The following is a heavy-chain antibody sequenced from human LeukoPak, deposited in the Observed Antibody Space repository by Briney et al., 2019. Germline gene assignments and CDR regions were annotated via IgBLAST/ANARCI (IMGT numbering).Heavy chain of an antibody. CDR2: INHSGST. CDR3: ARLSGSYWDFDY. CDR1: GGSFSGYY. V-gene: IGHV4-34*01. D-gene: IGHD1-26*01. J-gene: IGHJ4*02. Sequence: SETLSLTCAVYGGSFSGYYWSWIRQPPGKGLEWIGEINHSGSTNYNPSLKSRVTISVDTSKSQFSLKLSSVTAADTAVYYCARLSGSYWDFDYWGQGTLVTVSS.